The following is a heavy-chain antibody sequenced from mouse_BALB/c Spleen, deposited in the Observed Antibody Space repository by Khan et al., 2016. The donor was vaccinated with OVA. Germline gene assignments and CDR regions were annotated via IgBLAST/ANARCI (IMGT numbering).Heavy chain of an antibody. Sequence: EVQLVESGPGLVKPSQSLSLTCTVTGYSITSDYAWNLIRQFPGNKLEWMGYISYSGITSYNPSLRSRISFTRDTSKNHFFLQLNSVTTEDTATFYCARQNDYGYAMDYWGQGTSVTVSS. V-gene: IGHV3-2*02. D-gene: IGHD1-1*01. J-gene: IGHJ4*01. CDR3: ARQNDYGYAMDY. CDR1: GYSITSDYA. CDR2: ISYSGIT.